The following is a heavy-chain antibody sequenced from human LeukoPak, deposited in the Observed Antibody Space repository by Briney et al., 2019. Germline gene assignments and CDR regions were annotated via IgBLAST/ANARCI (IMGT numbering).Heavy chain of an antibody. CDR3: ARAAQQLVQYNWFDP. D-gene: IGHD6-13*01. V-gene: IGHV1-2*02. Sequence: GASVKVSCKASGYTFTGYYIHWVRQAPGQRLEWMGWINPNNGGTNYAQKFQGRVTLTRDTSISTVYKELSRLRSDATAVYYCARAAQQLVQYNWFDPWGQGTLVTVSS. CDR2: INPNNGGT. J-gene: IGHJ5*02. CDR1: GYTFTGYY.